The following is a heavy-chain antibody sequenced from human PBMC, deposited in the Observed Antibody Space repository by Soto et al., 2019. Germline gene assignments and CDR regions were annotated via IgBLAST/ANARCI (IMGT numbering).Heavy chain of an antibody. CDR3: ARDRVQGGYSGYDYYYGMDV. Sequence: NPGGSLRLSCAASGFTFSSYSMNWVRQAPGKGLEWVSSISSSSSYIYYADSVKGRFTISRDNAKNSLYLQMNSLRAEDTAVYYCARDRVQGGYSGYDYYYGMDVWGQGTTVTVSS. V-gene: IGHV3-21*01. CDR2: ISSSSSYI. D-gene: IGHD5-12*01. J-gene: IGHJ6*02. CDR1: GFTFSSYS.